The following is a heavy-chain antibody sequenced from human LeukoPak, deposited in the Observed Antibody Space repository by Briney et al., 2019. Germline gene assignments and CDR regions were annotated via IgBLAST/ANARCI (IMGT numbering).Heavy chain of an antibody. D-gene: IGHD5-18*01. CDR1: GFTFSSYS. Sequence: GGSLRLSCAASGFTFSSYSMNWVRQAPGKGLEWASSISSSSSYIYYADSVKGRFTISRDNAKNSLYLQMNSLRAEDTAVYYCARGAGYSYGYGDYWGQGTLVTVSS. J-gene: IGHJ4*02. CDR2: ISSSSSYI. CDR3: ARGAGYSYGYGDY. V-gene: IGHV3-21*01.